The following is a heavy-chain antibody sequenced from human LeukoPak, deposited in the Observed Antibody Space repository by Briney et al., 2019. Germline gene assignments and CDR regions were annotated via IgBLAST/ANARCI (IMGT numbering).Heavy chain of an antibody. D-gene: IGHD3-3*01. CDR2: TSSSSSYI. Sequence: EGSLRLSCAASGFTFSSYSMNWVRQAPGKGLEWVSSTSSSSSYIYYADSVKGRFTISRDNAKNSLYLQMNSLRAEDTAVYYCARGFGVDMRRLDPWGQGTLVTVSS. CDR3: ARGFGVDMRRLDP. CDR1: GFTFSSYS. V-gene: IGHV3-21*01. J-gene: IGHJ5*02.